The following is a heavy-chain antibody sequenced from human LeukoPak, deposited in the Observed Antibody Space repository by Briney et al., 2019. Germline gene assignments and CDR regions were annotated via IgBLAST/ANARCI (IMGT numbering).Heavy chain of an antibody. V-gene: IGHV4-59*01. D-gene: IGHD5-18*01. CDR2: IYYSGST. CDR3: ARVLYSYAKTYYFDY. Sequence: SETLSLTCTVSGGSISSYYWSWIRQPPGKGLEWIGYIYYSGSTNYNPSPKGRVTISVDTSKNQFSLKLSSVTAADTAVYYCARVLYSYAKTYYFDYWGQGTLVTVSS. J-gene: IGHJ4*02. CDR1: GGSISSYY.